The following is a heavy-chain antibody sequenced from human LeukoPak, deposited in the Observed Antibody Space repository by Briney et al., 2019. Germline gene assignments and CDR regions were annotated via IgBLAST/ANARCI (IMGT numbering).Heavy chain of an antibody. CDR2: ISYDGSNK. CDR3: AKVLSDPHYYYYYCGMDV. D-gene: IGHD3-3*01. J-gene: IGHJ6*02. V-gene: IGHV3-30*18. CDR1: GFTFSGYG. Sequence: GGSLRLSCAASGFTFSGYGMHWVRQAPGKGLEWVAVISYDGSNKYYADSVKGRFTISRDNSKNTLYLQMNSLRAEDTAVYFCAKVLSDPHYYYYYCGMDVWGQGTTVTVSS.